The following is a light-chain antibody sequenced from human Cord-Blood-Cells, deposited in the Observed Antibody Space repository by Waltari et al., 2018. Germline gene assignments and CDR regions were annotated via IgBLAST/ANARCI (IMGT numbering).Light chain of an antibody. CDR2: AAS. CDR1: QSISSY. V-gene: IGKV1-39*01. J-gene: IGKJ1*01. Sequence: DIQMTPSPSSLSASIGDRVTITCRAIQSISSYLNWYQQKPGKPPKLLIYAASSLQSGVPSRFSGSGSGTDFTLTISSLQPEDFATYYCQQSYSTPWTFGQGTKVEIK. CDR3: QQSYSTPWT.